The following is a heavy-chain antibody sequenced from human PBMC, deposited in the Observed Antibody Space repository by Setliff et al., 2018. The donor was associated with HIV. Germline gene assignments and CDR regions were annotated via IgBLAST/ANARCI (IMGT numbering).Heavy chain of an antibody. Sequence: GGSLRLSCVASGLTFSNYWMHWVRQAPGKGLVWVSRIDSDGSDTDYADSVRGRFTISRDNTKNSMYLQMNNLRAEDTAVYYCVRDYMWAFDYWGQGTLVTVSS. D-gene: IGHD1-26*01. CDR2: IDSDGSDT. CDR3: VRDYMWAFDY. CDR1: GLTFSNYW. J-gene: IGHJ4*02. V-gene: IGHV3-74*01.